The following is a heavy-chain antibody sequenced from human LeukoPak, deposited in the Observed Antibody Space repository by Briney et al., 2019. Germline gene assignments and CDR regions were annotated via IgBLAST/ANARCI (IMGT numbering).Heavy chain of an antibody. CDR2: IYYSGNT. D-gene: IGHD3-10*01. J-gene: IGHJ3*02. CDR1: GGSISSSSYY. Sequence: SETLSLTCTVSGGSISSSSYYWGWIRQPPGKGLEWIGSIYYSGNTYYNPSLKSRVAISLDTSKNQFSLKVNSVTAADTAVYFCSRGSGWLLYAFDIWGQGTMVTVSA. V-gene: IGHV4-39*07. CDR3: SRGSGWLLYAFDI.